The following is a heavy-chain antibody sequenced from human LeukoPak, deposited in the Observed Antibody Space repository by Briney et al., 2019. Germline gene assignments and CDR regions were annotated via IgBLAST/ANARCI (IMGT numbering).Heavy chain of an antibody. CDR1: GGSISSGSYY. Sequence: SQTLSLTCTVSGGSISSGSYYWSWIRQPAGKGLEWIGRIYTSGSTNYNPSLKSRVTISVDTSKNQFSLKLSSVTAADTAVYYCARGKGVGRSPIFDYWGQGTLVTVSS. D-gene: IGHD3-16*01. CDR2: IYTSGST. V-gene: IGHV4-61*02. J-gene: IGHJ4*02. CDR3: ARGKGVGRSPIFDY.